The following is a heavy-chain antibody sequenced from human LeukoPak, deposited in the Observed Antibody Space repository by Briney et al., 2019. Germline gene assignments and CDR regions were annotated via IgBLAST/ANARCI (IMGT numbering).Heavy chain of an antibody. V-gene: IGHV3-21*01. D-gene: IGHD3-3*01. CDR1: GFTFSSYS. CDR3: ARVVFLEWQYLYYFDY. Sequence: GGSLRLSCAASGFTFSSYSMNWVRQAPGKGLEWVSCISSSSSYIYYADSVKGRFTISRDNAKNSLYLQMNSLRAEDTALYYCARVVFLEWQYLYYFDYWGQATLVTVSS. CDR2: ISSSSSYI. J-gene: IGHJ4*02.